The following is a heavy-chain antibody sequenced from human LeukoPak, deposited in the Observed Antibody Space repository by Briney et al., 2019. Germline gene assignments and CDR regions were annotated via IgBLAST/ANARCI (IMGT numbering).Heavy chain of an antibody. Sequence: GGSLRLSCAASGFTFSSYSMNWVRQAPGKGLEWVSSISSGGSYIYYADSVKGRFTISRDNAKNSLYLQMNSLRAEDTAVYYCARVPYDSSGYYAYYFDYWGQGTLVTVSS. CDR2: ISSGGSYI. CDR1: GFTFSSYS. CDR3: ARVPYDSSGYYAYYFDY. V-gene: IGHV3-21*01. D-gene: IGHD3-22*01. J-gene: IGHJ4*02.